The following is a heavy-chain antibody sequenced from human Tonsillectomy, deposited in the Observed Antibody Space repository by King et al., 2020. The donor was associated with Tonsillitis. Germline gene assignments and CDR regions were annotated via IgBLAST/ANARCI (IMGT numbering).Heavy chain of an antibody. CDR3: ARSAYYYYYMDV. CDR2: VNHMGST. CDR1: GGSVSDYY. V-gene: IGHV4-34*01. Sequence: VQLQQWGAGLLKPSETLSLTCAVYGGSVSDYYWSWIRQPPGKGREWIGEVNHMGSTDDNPSLKSRVTISVDTSKNQFSLRLSSVTAADTAVYYCARSAYYYYYMDVWGIGTTVTVSS. J-gene: IGHJ6*03.